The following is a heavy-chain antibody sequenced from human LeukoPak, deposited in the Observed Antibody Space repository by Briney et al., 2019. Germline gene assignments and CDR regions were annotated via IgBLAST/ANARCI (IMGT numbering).Heavy chain of an antibody. J-gene: IGHJ4*02. V-gene: IGHV3-66*02. Sequence: GGSLRLSCAASGFTVNNKYMTWVRQAPGKGLEWVSLIYNDGRTYYADSVKGRCTISRDNLKNMLYLEMNSLSTEDTAVYYCAKVRYCSGVNCYPDDNWGQGTLVTVSS. CDR3: AKVRYCSGVNCYPDDN. CDR2: IYNDGRT. D-gene: IGHD2-15*01. CDR1: GFTVNNKY.